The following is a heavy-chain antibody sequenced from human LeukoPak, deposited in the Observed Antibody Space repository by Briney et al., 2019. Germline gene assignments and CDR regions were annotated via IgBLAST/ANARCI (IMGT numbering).Heavy chain of an antibody. CDR3: AKDRDSSGYYYAFDI. CDR2: ISGSGGST. J-gene: IGHJ3*02. CDR1: GFTFSSYA. D-gene: IGHD3-22*01. Sequence: GGSLRLSCSASGFTFSSYAMSWVRQAPGKGLEWVSAISGSGGSTYYADSVKGRFTISRDNSKNTLYLQMNSLRAEDTAVYYCAKDRDSSGYYYAFDIWGQGTMVTVSS. V-gene: IGHV3-23*01.